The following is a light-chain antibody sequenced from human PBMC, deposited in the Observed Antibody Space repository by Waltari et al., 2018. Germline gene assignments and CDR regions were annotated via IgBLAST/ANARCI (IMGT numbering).Light chain of an antibody. J-gene: IGLJ1*01. CDR3: SSYTSSSTFV. CDR2: GVS. CDR1: SSDVGGYNY. Sequence: QSALTQSASVSGSPGQSITISCTGTSSDVGGYNYVPWFQQHPGKAPKVMIYGVSNRPSGVTNRFSGSKSDNTASLTISGLQAEDEADYYCSSYTSSSTFVFGTGTKVTVL. V-gene: IGLV2-14*01.